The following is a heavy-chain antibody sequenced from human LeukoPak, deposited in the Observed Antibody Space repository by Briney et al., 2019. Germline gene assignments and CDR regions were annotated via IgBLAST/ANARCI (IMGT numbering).Heavy chain of an antibody. CDR3: TTGKIYCSTTSCSDDY. J-gene: IGHJ4*02. CDR2: FHPEDGET. CDR1: RDTLTALS. D-gene: IGHD2-2*01. V-gene: IGHV1-24*01. Sequence: ASVKVSCMVSRDTLTALSMHWVRQAPGKGLEWMGGFHPEDGETIYAQKFQGRVTMTEDTSTDTAYMELSSLRSDDTAVYYCTTGKIYCSTTSCSDDYWGKGTLVTVSS.